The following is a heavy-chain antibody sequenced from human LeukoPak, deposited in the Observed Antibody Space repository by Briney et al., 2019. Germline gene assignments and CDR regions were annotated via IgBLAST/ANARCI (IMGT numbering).Heavy chain of an antibody. CDR1: GFTFGDYA. CDR3: TREPYDSSGYYFVDY. Sequence: GGSLRLSCTASGFTFGDYAMSWVRQAPGKGLEWVGFIRSKAYGGTTEYAASVKGRFTISRDDSKSIAYLQMNSLKTEDTAVYYCTREPYDSSGYYFVDYWGQGTLVTVSS. D-gene: IGHD3-22*01. CDR2: IRSKAYGGTT. V-gene: IGHV3-49*04. J-gene: IGHJ4*02.